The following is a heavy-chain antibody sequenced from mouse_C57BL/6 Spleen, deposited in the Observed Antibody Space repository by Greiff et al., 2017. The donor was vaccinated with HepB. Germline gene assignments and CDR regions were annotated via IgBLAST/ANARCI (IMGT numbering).Heavy chain of an antibody. CDR1: GYTFTSYW. V-gene: IGHV1-55*01. J-gene: IGHJ2*01. CDR3: ARGARKNSNYFDY. D-gene: IGHD2-5*01. CDR2: IYPGSGST. Sequence: VQLQQPGAELVKPGASVKMSCKASGYTFTSYWITWVKQRPGQGLEWIGDIYPGSGSTNYNEKFKSKATLTVDTSASTAYMQLSSLTSEDSAVYYCARGARKNSNYFDYWGQGTTLTVSS.